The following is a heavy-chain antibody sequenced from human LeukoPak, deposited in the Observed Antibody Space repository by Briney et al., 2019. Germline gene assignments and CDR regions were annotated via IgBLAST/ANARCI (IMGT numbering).Heavy chain of an antibody. V-gene: IGHV3-11*01. CDR2: ISSSGSTI. CDR1: GFTFSDYY. Sequence: PGGSLRLSCAASGFTFSDYYMSWIRQAPGKGLEWVSYISSSGSTIYYADSVKGRFTISRDNAKNSLYLQMNSLRAEDTAVYYCAKAVRARLNYFDYWGQGTLVTVSS. J-gene: IGHJ4*02. CDR3: AKAVRARLNYFDY. D-gene: IGHD6-6*01.